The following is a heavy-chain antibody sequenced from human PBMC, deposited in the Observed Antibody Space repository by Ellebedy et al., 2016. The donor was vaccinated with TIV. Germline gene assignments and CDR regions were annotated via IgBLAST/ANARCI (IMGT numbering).Heavy chain of an antibody. Sequence: PGGSLRLSCAASGFTLDNYAMFWVRQAPGQGLGGVSGISGGVASVYYADSVKGRFTISRDISKNPLILQMHSLRVEDTAVYYCAKGSIASALTCLDYWGQGTLVTVSS. CDR3: AKGSIASALTCLDY. CDR2: ISGGVASV. J-gene: IGHJ4*02. CDR1: GFTLDNYA. D-gene: IGHD6-13*01. V-gene: IGHV3-23*01.